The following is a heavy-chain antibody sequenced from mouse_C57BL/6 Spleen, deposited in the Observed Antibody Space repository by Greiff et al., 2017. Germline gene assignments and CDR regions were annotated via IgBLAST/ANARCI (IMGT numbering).Heavy chain of an antibody. CDR1: GYTFTDYY. Sequence: EVQLQQSGPELVKPGASVKISCKASGYTFTDYYMNWVKQSHGKSLEWIGDINPNNGGTSYNQKFKGKATLTVDKSSSTAYMELRSLTSEDSAVYYCARKSPYGNYEWFAYWGQGTLVTVSA. D-gene: IGHD2-1*01. J-gene: IGHJ3*01. CDR3: ARKSPYGNYEWFAY. V-gene: IGHV1-26*01. CDR2: INPNNGGT.